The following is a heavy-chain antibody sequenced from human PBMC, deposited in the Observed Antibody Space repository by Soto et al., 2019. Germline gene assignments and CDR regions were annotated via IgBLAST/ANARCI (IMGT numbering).Heavy chain of an antibody. CDR3: ARVRTENYYGMDV. Sequence: EVQLVESGGGLVQPGGSLRLSCAASGFTFSRFWMSWVRQAPGKGLEWVANIKQDETEKYYVDPVKGRFAISRDNAKNSLYLQMNSLRAEDTAVYYCARVRTENYYGMDVWGQGTTVTVSS. J-gene: IGHJ6*02. CDR1: GFTFSRFW. CDR2: IKQDETEK. V-gene: IGHV3-7*05.